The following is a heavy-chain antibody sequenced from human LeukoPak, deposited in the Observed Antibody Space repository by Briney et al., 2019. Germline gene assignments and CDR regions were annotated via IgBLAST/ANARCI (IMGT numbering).Heavy chain of an antibody. Sequence: WVRQXXXXGLEWMXXINPNSGGTNYAQNFQGRVTMTRDTSISTANLELSRLRSDDTAVYYCAKGWGAITVAGTTDYWGQGTLVTVSS. D-gene: IGHD6-19*01. CDR2: INPNSGGT. J-gene: IGHJ4*02. V-gene: IGHV1-2*02. CDR3: AKGWGAITVAGTTDY.